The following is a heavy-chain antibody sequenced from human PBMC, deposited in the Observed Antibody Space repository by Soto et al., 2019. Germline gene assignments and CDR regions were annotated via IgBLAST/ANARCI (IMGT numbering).Heavy chain of an antibody. Sequence: LSLTCTVSGGSMRNYFWTWIRQPPGKGLEWIGYIHYSGTTSFFPSYNPSLRSRVTISEDTSKNQFSLKLLSVTTADTAVHFCAAGEASRRHLAPSYLDFWGQGTMVTVAS. CDR2: IHYSGTT. J-gene: IGHJ4*02. V-gene: IGHV4-59*01. CDR1: GGSMRNYF. D-gene: IGHD6-13*01. CDR3: AAGEASRRHLAPSYLDF.